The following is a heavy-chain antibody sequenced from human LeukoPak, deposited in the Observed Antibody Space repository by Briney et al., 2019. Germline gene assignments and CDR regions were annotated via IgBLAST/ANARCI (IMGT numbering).Heavy chain of an antibody. CDR3: VKGRMVRGVTYYYYGMDV. CDR1: GFTFSSYA. D-gene: IGHD3-10*01. Sequence: GGSLRLSCSASGFTFSSYAMHWVRQAPGKGLGYVSAISSNGGSTYYADSVKGRFTISRDNSKNTLHLQMSSLRAEDTAVYYCVKGRMVRGVTYYYYGMDVWGKGTTVTVSS. V-gene: IGHV3-64D*06. J-gene: IGHJ6*04. CDR2: ISSNGGST.